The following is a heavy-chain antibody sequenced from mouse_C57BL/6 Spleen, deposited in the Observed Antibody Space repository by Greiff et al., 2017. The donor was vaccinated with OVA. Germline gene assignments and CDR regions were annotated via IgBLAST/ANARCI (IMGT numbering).Heavy chain of an antibody. CDR2: INPNNGGT. Sequence: VQLQQSGPELVKPGASVKMSCKASGYTFTDYNMHWVKQSHGKSLEWIGYINPNNGGTSYNQKFKGKATLTVNKSSSTAYMELRSLTSEDSAVYYCASGVYYYGSSDYGGQGTSVTVSS. J-gene: IGHJ4*01. D-gene: IGHD1-1*01. V-gene: IGHV1-22*01. CDR3: ASGVYYYGSSDY. CDR1: GYTFTDYN.